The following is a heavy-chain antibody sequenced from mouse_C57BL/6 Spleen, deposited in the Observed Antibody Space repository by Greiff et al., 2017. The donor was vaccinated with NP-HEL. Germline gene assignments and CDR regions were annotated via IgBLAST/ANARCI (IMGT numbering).Heavy chain of an antibody. CDR2: INPSSGYT. CDR3: ARSNAFDY. D-gene: IGHD2-5*01. Sequence: VQLQQPGAELARPGASVKMSCKASGYTFTSYTMHWVKQRPGQGLEWIGYINPSSGYTKYNQKFKDKATLTADKSSSTAYMQLSSLTSEDSAVYYCARSNAFDYWGQGTTLTVSS. J-gene: IGHJ2*01. V-gene: IGHV1-4*01. CDR1: GYTFTSYT.